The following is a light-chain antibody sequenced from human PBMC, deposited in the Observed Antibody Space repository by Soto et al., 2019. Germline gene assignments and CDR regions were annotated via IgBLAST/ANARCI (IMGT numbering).Light chain of an antibody. CDR2: GAS. CDR1: QSVNTN. CDR3: QQRSNWPT. J-gene: IGKJ5*01. V-gene: IGKV3-11*01. Sequence: EIVVTQSPATLSVSPGERATLSCRASQSVNTNFAWYQQKPGQAPRLLIYGASTRATGIPARFSGSGSGTDFTLTISSLEPEDFAVYYCQQRSNWPTFGQGTRLEIK.